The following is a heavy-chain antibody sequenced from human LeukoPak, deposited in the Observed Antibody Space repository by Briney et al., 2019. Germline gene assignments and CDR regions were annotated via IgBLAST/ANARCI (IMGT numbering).Heavy chain of an antibody. CDR1: GFIFSNYA. V-gene: IGHV3-23*01. CDR3: AKWGDYDILTGYYASDY. Sequence: PGGSLRLSCAASGFIFSNYAMSWFRQAPGEGLEGVSAIVCRDSGTYYADSVRGRFTVSRDDPKNTLYLQLNTLRAEDTAVYYCAKWGDYDILTGYYASDYSGPGTPVTVSS. CDR2: IVCRDSGT. D-gene: IGHD3-9*01. J-gene: IGHJ4*02.